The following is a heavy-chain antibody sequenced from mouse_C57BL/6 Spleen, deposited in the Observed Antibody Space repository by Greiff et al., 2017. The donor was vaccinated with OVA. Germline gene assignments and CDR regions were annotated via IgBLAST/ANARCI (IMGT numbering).Heavy chain of an antibody. J-gene: IGHJ2*01. CDR2: IYPRSGNT. D-gene: IGHD2-4*01. CDR3: ARYDYDKGDY. Sequence: QVQLQQSGAELARPGASVKLSCKASGYTFTSYGISWVKQRTGQGLEWIGEIYPRSGNTYYNEKFKGKATLTADKSTSTAYMKLRSLTSEDSAVYFCARYDYDKGDYWGQGTTLTVSS. V-gene: IGHV1-81*01. CDR1: GYTFTSYG.